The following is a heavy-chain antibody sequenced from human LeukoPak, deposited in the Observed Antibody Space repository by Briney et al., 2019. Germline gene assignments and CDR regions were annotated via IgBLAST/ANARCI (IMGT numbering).Heavy chain of an antibody. CDR1: GGSISSSSYY. V-gene: IGHV4-39*07. D-gene: IGHD2-2*01. CDR2: IYYSGST. Sequence: SETLSLTCTVSGGSISSSSYYWGWIRQPPGKGLGWIGSIYYSGSTYYNPSLKSRVTISVDTSKNQFSLKLSSVTAADTAVYYCARGYSSGTDAFDIWGQGTMVTVSS. J-gene: IGHJ3*02. CDR3: ARGYSSGTDAFDI.